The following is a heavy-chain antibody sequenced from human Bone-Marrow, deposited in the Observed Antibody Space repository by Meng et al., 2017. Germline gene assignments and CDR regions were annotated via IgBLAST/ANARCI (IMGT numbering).Heavy chain of an antibody. Sequence: GESLKISCAASGFTFSTYWMYWVRQAPGEGLVWVSRIDRDGNHITYADSVKGRFTISRDNAKNTLYLQMNSLRAEDTAVYYCAREGLLWFGELDYWGQGTLVTVSS. V-gene: IGHV3-74*01. J-gene: IGHJ4*02. CDR1: GFTFSTYW. CDR2: IDRDGNHI. D-gene: IGHD3-10*01. CDR3: AREGLLWFGELDY.